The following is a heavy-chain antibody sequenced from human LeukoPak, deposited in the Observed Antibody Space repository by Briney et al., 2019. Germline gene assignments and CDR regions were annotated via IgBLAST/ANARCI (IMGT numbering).Heavy chain of an antibody. CDR1: GFPFSSYW. D-gene: IGHD3-22*01. CDR2: IKQDGSEK. CDR3: ARGQHRVTYSDDSFDI. J-gene: IGHJ3*02. Sequence: GGSLRLSCAASGFPFSSYWMTWVRQAPGKGLEWVANIKQDGSEKYYADSVKGRFTISRDNSRNTLYLQMNSLRPEDTAVYYCARGQHRVTYSDDSFDIWGQGTMVTVSS. V-gene: IGHV3-7*01.